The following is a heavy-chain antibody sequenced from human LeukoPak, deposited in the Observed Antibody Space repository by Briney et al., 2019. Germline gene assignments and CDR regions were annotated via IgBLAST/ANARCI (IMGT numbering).Heavy chain of an antibody. CDR2: INPNSGGT. D-gene: IGHD1-26*01. CDR1: GYTFTGYY. CDR3: ARDSGSYPDYYYYYMDV. J-gene: IGHJ6*03. Sequence: GASVKVSCKASGYTFTGYYMHWVRQAPGQGLEWMGWINPNSGGTNYAQKFQGRVTMTRDTSISTAYMELSRLRSDDTAVYYCARDSGSYPDYYYYYMDVWGKGTTVTVSS. V-gene: IGHV1-2*02.